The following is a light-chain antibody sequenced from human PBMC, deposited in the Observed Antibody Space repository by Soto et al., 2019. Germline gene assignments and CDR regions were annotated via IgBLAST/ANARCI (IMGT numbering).Light chain of an antibody. CDR2: DTF. J-gene: IGKJ2*01. CDR1: ETIRTNY. V-gene: IGKV3D-20*01. Sequence: EIVLTQSPATLSLSPGERATLFCGASETIRTNYLAWYQQRPGLAPRLLIYDTFTRATGIPDRFSGSGSGTDFTLTISRLEPEDFAVYYCQQYGDSPTFGQGTKLQIK. CDR3: QQYGDSPT.